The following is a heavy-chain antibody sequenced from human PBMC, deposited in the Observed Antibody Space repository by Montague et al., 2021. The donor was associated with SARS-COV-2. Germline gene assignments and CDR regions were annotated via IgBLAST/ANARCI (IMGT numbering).Heavy chain of an antibody. CDR3: ARGHHYYDSSGYLGAGYYYYYMDV. J-gene: IGHJ6*03. CDR2: IGTAGDT. Sequence: SLRLSCAASGFTFSSYDMHWVRQATGKGLEWVSAIGTAGDTYYPGSVKGRFTISRENAKNSLYLQMNSLRAGDTAVYYCARGHHYYDSSGYLGAGYYYYYMDVWGQGTLVTVSS. D-gene: IGHD3-22*01. V-gene: IGHV3-13*01. CDR1: GFTFSSYD.